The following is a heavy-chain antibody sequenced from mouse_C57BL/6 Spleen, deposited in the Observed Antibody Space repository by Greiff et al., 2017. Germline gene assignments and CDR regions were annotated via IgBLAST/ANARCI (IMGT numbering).Heavy chain of an antibody. CDR2: INPNNGGT. CDR1: GYTFTDYY. D-gene: IGHD2-3*01. J-gene: IGHJ1*03. Sequence: VQLQQSGPELVKPGASVKISCKASGYTFTDYYMNWVKQSHGKSLEWIGDINPNNGGTSYNQKFKGKATLTVDKSSSTAYMELRSLTSEDSAVYYCARMFTTPLRYFDVWGTGTTVTVSS. CDR3: ARMFTTPLRYFDV. V-gene: IGHV1-26*01.